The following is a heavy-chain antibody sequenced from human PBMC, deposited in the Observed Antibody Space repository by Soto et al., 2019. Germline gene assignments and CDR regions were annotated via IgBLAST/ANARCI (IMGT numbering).Heavy chain of an antibody. V-gene: IGHV4-34*01. Sequence: QVQLQQWGTGLLKPSETLSLTCAVYGGSFSDYYWNWIRQPPGKGLEWIGEINHSGSTNYNPSLKSRVTISVDTSKSQFSLKLSSVTAADTAVYYCARMKSNYWGLGTLVTVSS. J-gene: IGHJ4*02. CDR3: ARMKSNY. CDR1: GGSFSDYY. CDR2: INHSGST.